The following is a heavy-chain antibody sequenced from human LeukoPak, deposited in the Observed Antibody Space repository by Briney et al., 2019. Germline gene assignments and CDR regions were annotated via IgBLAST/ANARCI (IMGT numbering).Heavy chain of an antibody. D-gene: IGHD6-25*01. CDR3: ARDRHIAAAGYYFDY. J-gene: IGHJ4*02. CDR1: GSTFSSYA. CDR2: ISGSGGST. Sequence: GGSLRLSCAASGSTFSSYAMSWVRQAPGKGLEWVSAISGSGGSTYYADSVKGRFTISRDNSKNTLYLQMNSLRVEDTAVYYCARDRHIAAAGYYFDYWGQGTLVTVSS. V-gene: IGHV3-23*01.